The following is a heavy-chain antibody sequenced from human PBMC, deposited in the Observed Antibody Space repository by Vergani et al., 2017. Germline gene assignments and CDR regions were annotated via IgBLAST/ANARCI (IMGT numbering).Heavy chain of an antibody. CDR3: ARDLRQPSGLGYSYGYVDY. V-gene: IGHV1-18*01. Sequence: QVQLVQSGAEVKKPGASVKVSCKASGYTFTSYGISWVRQAPGQGLEWMGWISAYNGNTNYAQKLQGRVTMTTDTSTRTAYMELRSLRSDDTAVYYCARDLRQPSGLGYSYGYVDYWGQGTLVTVSS. CDR2: ISAYNGNT. D-gene: IGHD5-18*01. CDR1: GYTFTSYG. J-gene: IGHJ4*02.